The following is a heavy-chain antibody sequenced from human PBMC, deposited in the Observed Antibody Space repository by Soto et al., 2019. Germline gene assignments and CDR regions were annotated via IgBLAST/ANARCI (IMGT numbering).Heavy chain of an antibody. D-gene: IGHD1-1*01. CDR3: ALCRLPYTTCNDVYFLY. CDR2: IYWDDDK. J-gene: IGHJ4*01. V-gene: IGHV2-5*02. CDR1: GFSLSTTGVG. Sequence: SGPRLVNPTQTLTLTCTFSGFSLSTTGVGVGWIRQPPGKALECLALIYWDDDKRYNPSLKSRVTITKDTSKNQVVLTMTNMDPVDTATYFCALCRLPYTTCNDVYFLYWRDGSLVTVSS.